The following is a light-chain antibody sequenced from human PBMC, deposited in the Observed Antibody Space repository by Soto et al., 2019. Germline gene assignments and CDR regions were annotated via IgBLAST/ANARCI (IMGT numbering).Light chain of an antibody. Sequence: QSVLTQPPSVSAAPGQKVTVSCSGSTSNIGNNYVSWYQHLPGTAPKLLIYYNNKRPSGIPDRFSGPKSGTSATLGITGLQTGDEADYYCGTWDSRLSGVVFGGGTKLTVL. CDR1: TSNIGNNY. CDR3: GTWDSRLSGVV. J-gene: IGLJ2*01. V-gene: IGLV1-51*01. CDR2: YNN.